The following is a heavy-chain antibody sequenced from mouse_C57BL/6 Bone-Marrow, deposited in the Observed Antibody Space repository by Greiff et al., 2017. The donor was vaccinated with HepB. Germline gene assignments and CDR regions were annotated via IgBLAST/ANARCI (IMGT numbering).Heavy chain of an antibody. Sequence: VQLQQSGAELVKPGASVKLSCKASGYTFTEYTIHWVKQRSGQGLEWIGWFYPGSGSIKYNEKFKDKATLTADKSSSTVYMERSRLTSEDSAVYFGARHEGRVLLRYPLFAYWGQGTPVTVSA. D-gene: IGHD1-1*01. CDR1: GYTFTEYT. V-gene: IGHV1-62-2*01. J-gene: IGHJ3*01. CDR2: FYPGSGSI. CDR3: ARHEGRVLLRYPLFAY.